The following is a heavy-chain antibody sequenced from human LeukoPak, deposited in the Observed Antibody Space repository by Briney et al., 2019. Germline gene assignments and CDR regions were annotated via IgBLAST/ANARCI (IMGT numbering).Heavy chain of an antibody. CDR3: ARETAAGTITYYYYYGMDV. Sequence: ASVKVSCKASGDTFTGYYMHWVRQAPGQGLEWMGWINPNSGGTNYAQKFQGRVTMTRDTSISTAYMELSRLRSDDTAVYYCARETAAGTITYYYYYGMDVWGQGTTVTVSS. CDR1: GDTFTGYY. CDR2: INPNSGGT. J-gene: IGHJ6*02. D-gene: IGHD6-13*01. V-gene: IGHV1-2*02.